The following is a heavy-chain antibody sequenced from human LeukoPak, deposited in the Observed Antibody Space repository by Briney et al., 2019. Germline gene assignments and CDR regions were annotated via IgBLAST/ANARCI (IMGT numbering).Heavy chain of an antibody. D-gene: IGHD6-19*01. CDR1: GYTFTSYY. CDR3: ARDRSDSSGWYASDY. J-gene: IGHJ4*02. CDR2: INPNDETT. V-gene: IGHV1-46*01. Sequence: ASVKVSCKASGYTFTSYYMHWVRQAPGQGLEWMGIINPNDETTSYAQKFQGRVTMTRDTSISTAYMELSRLRSDDTAVYYCARDRSDSSGWYASDYWGQGTLVTVSS.